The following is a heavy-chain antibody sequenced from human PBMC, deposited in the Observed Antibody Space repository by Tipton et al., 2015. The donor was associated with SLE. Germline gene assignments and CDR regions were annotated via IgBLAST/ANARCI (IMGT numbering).Heavy chain of an antibody. CDR1: GGSFSGHY. CDR2: INQSGST. V-gene: IGHV4-34*01. D-gene: IGHD6-13*01. J-gene: IGHJ4*02. CDR3: AGAVGTAAGVSDY. Sequence: TLSLTCAVYGGSFSGHYWSWIRQPPGKGLEWIGEINQSGSTNYNPSLKSRLIMSVDASKNQFSLKLSSVTAADAAIYYCAGAVGTAAGVSDYWGQGTLVTVSS.